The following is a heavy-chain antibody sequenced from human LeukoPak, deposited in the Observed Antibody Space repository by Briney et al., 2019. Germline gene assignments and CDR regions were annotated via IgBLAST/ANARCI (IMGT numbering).Heavy chain of an antibody. CDR1: GGSISSYY. D-gene: IGHD6-6*01. Sequence: SETLSLTCTVSGGSISSYYWSWIRQPPGKGLEWIGYIYTSGSTNYNPSLKSRVTISVDTSKNQFSLKLSSVTAADTAVYYCARGEVYSSSYYYYYYMDVWGKGTT. CDR3: ARGEVYSSSYYYYYYMDV. V-gene: IGHV4-4*09. J-gene: IGHJ6*03. CDR2: IYTSGST.